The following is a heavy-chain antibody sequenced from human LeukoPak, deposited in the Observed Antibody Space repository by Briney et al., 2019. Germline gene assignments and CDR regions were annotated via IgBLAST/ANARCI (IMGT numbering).Heavy chain of an antibody. CDR3: AKLGSVFAYVFYS. D-gene: IGHD3-10*01. CDR1: GITSSNYG. Sequence: GRSLRLSCVASGITSSNYGMHWVRQAPGKGLEWVAVAWYDGTNEDYADSVKGRFTVSRDVSKHTLYLQMNSLRFDDTAVYYCAKLGSVFAYVFYSGGEGTLVTVPS. CDR2: AWYDGTNE. J-gene: IGHJ4*02. V-gene: IGHV3-33*06.